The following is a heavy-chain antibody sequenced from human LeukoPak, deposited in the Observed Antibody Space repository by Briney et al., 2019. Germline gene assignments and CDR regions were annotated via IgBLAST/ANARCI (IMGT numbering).Heavy chain of an antibody. CDR2: ISSSGSTI. CDR3: ARVWRIVARHGTFDI. D-gene: IGHD6-6*01. Sequence: GGSLRLSCAASGFTLSSYEMIWVRQAPGKGLEWVSYISSSGSTIYYADSVKGRFTISRDNAKNSLYLQMNSLRAEDTAVYYCARVWRIVARHGTFDIWGQGTMVTVSS. V-gene: IGHV3-48*03. J-gene: IGHJ3*02. CDR1: GFTLSSYE.